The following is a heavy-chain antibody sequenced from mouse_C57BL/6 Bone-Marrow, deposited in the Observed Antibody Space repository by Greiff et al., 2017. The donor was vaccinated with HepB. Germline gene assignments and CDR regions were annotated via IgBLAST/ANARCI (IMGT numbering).Heavy chain of an antibody. Sequence: QVQLQQPGAELVKPGASVKMSCKASGYTFTSSWITWVKQRPGQGLEWIGDIYPGSGSTNYNEKFKSKATLTVDTSSSTAYMQLSSLTSEDSAVYYCARVATTVVAEGYWGQGTTLTVSS. CDR1: GYTFTSSW. CDR2: IYPGSGST. J-gene: IGHJ2*01. CDR3: ARVATTVVAEGY. D-gene: IGHD1-1*01. V-gene: IGHV1-55*01.